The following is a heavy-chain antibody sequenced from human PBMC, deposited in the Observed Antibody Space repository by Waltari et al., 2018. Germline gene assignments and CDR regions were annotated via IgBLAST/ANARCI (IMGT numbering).Heavy chain of an antibody. CDR1: GGSFSGYY. CDR2: INHSGST. V-gene: IGHV4-34*01. CDR3: ARERLAARQGRGGNFDY. J-gene: IGHJ4*02. D-gene: IGHD6-6*01. Sequence: QVQLQQWGAGLLKPSETLSLTCAVYGGSFSGYYWSWIRQPPGKGLEWIGEINHSGSTNYNPSLKSRVTISVDTSKNQFSLKLSSVTAADTAVYYCARERLAARQGRGGNFDYWGQGTLVTVSS.